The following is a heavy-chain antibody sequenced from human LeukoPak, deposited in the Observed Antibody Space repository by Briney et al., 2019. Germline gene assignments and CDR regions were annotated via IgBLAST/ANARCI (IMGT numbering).Heavy chain of an antibody. CDR3: ARGAEAETSPLDF. V-gene: IGHV1-2*02. Sequence: GASVKVSCKASGYNFRDYYMHWVRQAPGQGLEWLGWINPKSGGTDYAQQLQGRVTMTRDTSSSTDYLEVGSLRSDDTAVYYCARGAEAETSPLDFWGQGTPVTVSS. CDR1: GYNFRDYY. J-gene: IGHJ4*02. D-gene: IGHD6-13*01. CDR2: INPKSGGT.